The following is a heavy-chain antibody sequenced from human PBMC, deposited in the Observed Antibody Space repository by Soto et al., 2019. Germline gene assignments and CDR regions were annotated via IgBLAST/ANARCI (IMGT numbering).Heavy chain of an antibody. V-gene: IGHV3-9*01. CDR1: GFTFDDYA. J-gene: IGHJ4*02. D-gene: IGHD3-9*01. Sequence: EVQLVESGGGLVQPGRSLRLSCAASGFTFDDYAMHWVRQAPGKGLEWVSCISWNSGSIGYADSVKGRFTISRDNAKNSLYLQMNSLRAEDTALYYCAKGGSLRYFDWLPTPPAEYFDYWGQGTLVTVSS. CDR2: ISWNSGSI. CDR3: AKGGSLRYFDWLPTPPAEYFDY.